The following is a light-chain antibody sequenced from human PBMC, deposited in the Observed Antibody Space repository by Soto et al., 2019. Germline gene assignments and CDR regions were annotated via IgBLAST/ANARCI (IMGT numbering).Light chain of an antibody. CDR2: DNH. CDR3: ATWDDSLSAAV. Sequence: QSVLTQPPSVSAAPGQKVTISCSGSSSNIGKSHVSWYQHLPGTAPKLLIYDNHKRPSGIPDRLYGSKSGTAATLDITGLRTGDEADYSCATWDDSLSAAVFGPGTKVTVL. J-gene: IGLJ1*01. CDR1: SSNIGKSH. V-gene: IGLV1-51*01.